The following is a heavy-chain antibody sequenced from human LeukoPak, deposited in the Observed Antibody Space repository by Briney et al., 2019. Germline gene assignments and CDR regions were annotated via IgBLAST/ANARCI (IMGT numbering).Heavy chain of an antibody. V-gene: IGHV4-34*01. J-gene: IGHJ4*02. CDR3: ARAPEAWHDSHLDR. CDR2: INHSGST. CDR1: GGSFSGYY. D-gene: IGHD1-1*01. Sequence: SETLSLTCAVYGGSFSGYYWSWIRQPPGKGLEWIGEINHSGSTNYNPSLKSRVTISVDTSKNQFSLKLSSVTAADTAVYYCARAPEAWHDSHLDRWGQGTLVTVSS.